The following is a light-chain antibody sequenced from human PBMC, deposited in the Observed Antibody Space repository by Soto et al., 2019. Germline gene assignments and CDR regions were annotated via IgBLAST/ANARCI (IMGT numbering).Light chain of an antibody. CDR3: QQYNNWPPLT. V-gene: IGKV3-15*01. CDR1: QFIGSS. Sequence: MTQSPATLSVSPGERATLSCRASQFIGSSLAWYQQKPGEAPRLLMYDASSRATRIPARFTGSGSGTAFTLTLSSLQSEDFAIYYCQQYNNWPPLTFGGGSKVEIK. J-gene: IGKJ4*01. CDR2: DAS.